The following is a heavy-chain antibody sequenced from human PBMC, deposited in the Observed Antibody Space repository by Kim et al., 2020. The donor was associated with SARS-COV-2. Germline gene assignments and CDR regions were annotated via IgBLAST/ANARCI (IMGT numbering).Heavy chain of an antibody. V-gene: IGHV3-48*02. CDR3: ARVRGGANDY. D-gene: IGHD3-16*01. Sequence: STIYYADSVKGRLTISRDHAKNSLYLQMNSLRDEDTAVYYCARVRGGANDYWGQGTLVTVSS. CDR2: STI. J-gene: IGHJ4*02.